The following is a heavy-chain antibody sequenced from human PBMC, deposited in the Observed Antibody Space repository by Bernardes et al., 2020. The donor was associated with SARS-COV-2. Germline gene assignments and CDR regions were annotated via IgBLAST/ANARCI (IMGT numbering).Heavy chain of an antibody. Sequence: SVKVSCKASGFTFRNSAVQWVRQARGQRPEWIGWIVVGSGNTTYAQRYQERVTITRDMSTNTAYMELSGLRSEDSAVYYCAAVPQYCSSSRCYRAPNDAFDIWGQGSMVTGSA. CDR3: AAVPQYCSSSRCYRAPNDAFDI. D-gene: IGHD2-2*02. V-gene: IGHV1-58*01. CDR2: IVVGSGNT. J-gene: IGHJ3*02. CDR1: GFTFRNSA.